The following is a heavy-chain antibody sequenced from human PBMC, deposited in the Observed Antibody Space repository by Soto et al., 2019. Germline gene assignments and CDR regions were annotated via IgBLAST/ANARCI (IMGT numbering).Heavy chain of an antibody. CDR1: GGKFSTFA. J-gene: IGHJ4*02. D-gene: IGHD1-1*01. CDR3: ARGVYPDGPTDHYVNWPPLL. V-gene: IGHV1-69*01. CDR2: IIPLFGEA. Sequence: QVQLVQSGAEMKRPGSSVKVSCKASGGKFSTFAINWVGQAPGHGLEWMGGIIPLFGEANYARKFQGRVTLTADESTTSAFMELSRLRSDDTAVSYCARGVYPDGPTDHYVNWPPLLWGQGTPITVTS.